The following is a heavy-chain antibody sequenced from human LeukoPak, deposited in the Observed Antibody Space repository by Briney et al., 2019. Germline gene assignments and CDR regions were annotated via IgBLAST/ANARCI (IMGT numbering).Heavy chain of an antibody. CDR1: GYTFTSYD. CDR3: ARAGEAEPWLLSHLNYYYYYYMDV. Sequence: GASVKVSCKASGYTFTSYDINWVRQATGQGLEWMGWMNPNSGNTGYAQKFQGRVTMTRNTSISTAYMELSSLRAEDTAVYYCARAGEAEPWLLSHLNYYYYYYMDVWGKGTTVTISS. CDR2: MNPNSGNT. J-gene: IGHJ6*03. D-gene: IGHD3-9*01. V-gene: IGHV1-8*01.